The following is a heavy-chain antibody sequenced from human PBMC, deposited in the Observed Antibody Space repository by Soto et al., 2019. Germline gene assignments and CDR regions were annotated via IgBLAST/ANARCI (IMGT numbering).Heavy chain of an antibody. V-gene: IGHV1-69*01. CDR3: ARPVDITMVRGGGYYYYYGMDV. Sequence: QVQLVQSGAEVKKPGSSVKVSCKASGGTFSSYAISWVRQAPGQGLEWMGGIIPIFGTANYAQKVQGRVTITADESTSTAYMELSSLRSEDTAVYYCARPVDITMVRGGGYYYYYGMDVWGQGTTVTVSS. D-gene: IGHD3-10*01. CDR2: IIPIFGTA. J-gene: IGHJ6*02. CDR1: GGTFSSYA.